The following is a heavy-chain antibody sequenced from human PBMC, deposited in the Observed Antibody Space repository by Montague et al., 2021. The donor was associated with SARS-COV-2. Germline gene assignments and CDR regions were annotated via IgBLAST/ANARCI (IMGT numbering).Heavy chain of an antibody. D-gene: IGHD3-22*01. V-gene: IGHV4-39*07. Sequence: SETLSLTCTVSGGAISSSSYYWGWIRQPPGKGLEWIGSIYYSGSTYYNPSLKSRVTISVDTSKNQFSLKLSSVTAADTAVYYCARDTRITMLVVVNRSGMDVWGQGTTVTVSS. CDR3: ARDTRITMLVVVNRSGMDV. J-gene: IGHJ6*02. CDR1: GGAISSSSYY. CDR2: IYYSGST.